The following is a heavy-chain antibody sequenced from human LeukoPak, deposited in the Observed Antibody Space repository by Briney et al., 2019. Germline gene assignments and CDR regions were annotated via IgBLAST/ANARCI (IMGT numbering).Heavy chain of an antibody. CDR1: GFTFSNTW. Sequence: GGSLRLSCAASGFTFSNTWMSWVRQAPGKGLEWIGRIKTKTDGGTTDYAAPVKGRFTISRDDSKNMLYLQMNSLETEDTAVYYCTTELRWDILWNYWGQGTLVTVSS. CDR3: TTELRWDILWNY. D-gene: IGHD4-23*01. V-gene: IGHV3-15*01. CDR2: IKTKTDGGTT. J-gene: IGHJ4*02.